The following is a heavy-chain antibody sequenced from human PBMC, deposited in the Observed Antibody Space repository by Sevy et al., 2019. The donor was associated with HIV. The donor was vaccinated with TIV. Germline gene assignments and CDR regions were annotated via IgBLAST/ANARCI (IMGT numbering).Heavy chain of an antibody. Sequence: GGSLRLSCAASGFNFDLYNMNWVRQAPGKGLEWVSFITSSGNAIYYADSVKGRFTISRDNAQNSLSLQMNNLRAEDMAVYYCARESLYSNYVEYWGQGSLVTVSS. CDR2: ITSSGNAI. J-gene: IGHJ4*02. CDR3: ARESLYSNYVEY. V-gene: IGHV3-48*01. D-gene: IGHD4-4*01. CDR1: GFNFDLYN.